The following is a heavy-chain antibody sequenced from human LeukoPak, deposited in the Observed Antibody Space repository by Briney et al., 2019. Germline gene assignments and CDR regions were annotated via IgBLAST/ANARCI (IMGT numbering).Heavy chain of an antibody. CDR2: ISYDGSNK. D-gene: IGHD2-2*01. CDR1: GFTFSSYA. CDR3: ARDLGYCSSTSCEDY. J-gene: IGHJ4*02. V-gene: IGHV3-30*04. Sequence: PGGSLRLSCAASGFTFSSYAMHWVRQAPGKGLEWVAVISYDGSNKYYADSVKGRFTISRDNSKNTLYLQMNSLRAEDTAVYYCARDLGYCSSTSCEDYWGQGTLVTVSS.